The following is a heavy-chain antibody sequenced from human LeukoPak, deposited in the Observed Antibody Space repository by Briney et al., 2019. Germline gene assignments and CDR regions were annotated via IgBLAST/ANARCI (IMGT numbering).Heavy chain of an antibody. CDR3: ARGRAFDY. J-gene: IGHJ4*02. V-gene: IGHV3-30*14. CDR2: ISYDGYDK. CDR1: GFTFNDYA. Sequence: PGRSLRLSCAASGFTFNDYAMYWVRQAPGKGLEWVTLISYDGYDKSYADSVKGRFTISRDNSKNTLYLQMNSLRAEDAAVYYCARGRAFDYWGQGTLVTVSS.